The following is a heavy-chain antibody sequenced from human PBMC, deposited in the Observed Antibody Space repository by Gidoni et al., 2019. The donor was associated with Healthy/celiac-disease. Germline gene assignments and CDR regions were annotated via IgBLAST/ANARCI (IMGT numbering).Heavy chain of an antibody. V-gene: IGHV3-23*01. J-gene: IGHJ6*02. Sequence: EVQLLESGGGSVQPGGPLRLVSAAYGLTFSSQAMSWVRQAPGKGLEWVSAISGSGGSTYYADSVKGRFTISRDNSKNTLYLQMNSLRAEDTAVYYCAKEELLWFEGLHGMDVWGQGATVTVSS. D-gene: IGHD3-10*01. CDR1: GLTFSSQA. CDR2: ISGSGGST. CDR3: AKEELLWFEGLHGMDV.